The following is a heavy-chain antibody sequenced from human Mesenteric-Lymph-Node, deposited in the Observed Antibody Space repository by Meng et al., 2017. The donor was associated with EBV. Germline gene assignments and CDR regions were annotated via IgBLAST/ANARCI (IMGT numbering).Heavy chain of an antibody. D-gene: IGHD4-11*01. Sequence: QITLKESGPTLVKPXXTLSLTRTFPGFSLTTSGVGVGWIRQPPGKALEWLALIYWDDDKRYSPSLKSRLTITKDTSKNQVVLTMTNMDPVDTATYYCAHRRGAYSNFNWFDPWGQGTLVTVSS. J-gene: IGHJ5*02. CDR2: IYWDDDK. CDR3: AHRRGAYSNFNWFDP. V-gene: IGHV2-5*02. CDR1: GFSLTTSGVG.